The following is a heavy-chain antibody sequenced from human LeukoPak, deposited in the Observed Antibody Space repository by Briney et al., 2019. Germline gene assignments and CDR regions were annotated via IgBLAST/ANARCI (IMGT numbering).Heavy chain of an antibody. Sequence: GASVTVSCTASGYTFTSYGISWVRQAPGQGLEWMGWISAYNGNTNYAQKLQGRVTMTTDTSTSTAYMELRSLRSDDTAVYYCARSRSLNYDFWSGYYPQVYNWFDPWGQGTLVTVSS. D-gene: IGHD3-3*01. CDR1: GYTFTSYG. CDR3: ARSRSLNYDFWSGYYPQVYNWFDP. CDR2: ISAYNGNT. J-gene: IGHJ5*02. V-gene: IGHV1-18*01.